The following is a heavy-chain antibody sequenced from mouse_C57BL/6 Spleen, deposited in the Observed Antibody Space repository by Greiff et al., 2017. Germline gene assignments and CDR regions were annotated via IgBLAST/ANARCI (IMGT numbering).Heavy chain of an antibody. Sequence: QVQLQQSGPELVKPGASVKISCKASGYAFSSSWMNWVKQRPGKGLEWIGRIYPGDGDTNYNGKFKGKATLTADKSSSTASMQLSSLTSEDSAVYFCARSLDGYYVTFDYWGQGTTLTVSS. D-gene: IGHD2-3*01. V-gene: IGHV1-82*01. J-gene: IGHJ2*01. CDR1: GYAFSSSW. CDR2: IYPGDGDT. CDR3: ARSLDGYYVTFDY.